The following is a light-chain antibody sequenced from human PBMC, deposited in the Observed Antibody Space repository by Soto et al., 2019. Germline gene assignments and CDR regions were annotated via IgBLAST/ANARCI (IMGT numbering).Light chain of an antibody. CDR3: AAGDDNLNAYV. J-gene: IGLJ1*01. V-gene: IGLV1-47*02. Sequence: QSVLTQPPSASSTPGQTVTISCSGSTSNSGTFYVYWYQHLPGTAPKLLIYLGDQRASGVSDRFSGSKSGTSASLAINGLRSDDEADYYGAAGDDNLNAYVFGSGTKLTVL. CDR1: TSNSGTFY. CDR2: LGD.